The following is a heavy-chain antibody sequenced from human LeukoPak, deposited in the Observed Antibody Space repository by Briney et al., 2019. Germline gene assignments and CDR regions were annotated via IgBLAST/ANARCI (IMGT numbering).Heavy chain of an antibody. V-gene: IGHV3-64D*09. J-gene: IGHJ6*02. CDR3: VRHPDYYDSGGYYRDYYYGMDV. D-gene: IGHD3-22*01. Sequence: GGSLRLSCSASGFTFSSYAMHWVRQAPGKGLEYVSAISSNGGSTYYADSVKGRFTISRDNSKNTLYLQMSSLRAEDTAVYYCVRHPDYYDSGGYYRDYYYGMDVWGQGTTVTVSS. CDR1: GFTFSSYA. CDR2: ISSNGGST.